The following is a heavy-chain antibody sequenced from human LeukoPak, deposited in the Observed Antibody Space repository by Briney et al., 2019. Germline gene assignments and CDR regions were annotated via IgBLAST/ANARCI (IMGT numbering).Heavy chain of an antibody. J-gene: IGHJ4*02. V-gene: IGHV4-61*01. CDR3: ARVLRAASWRSYDY. D-gene: IGHD5-18*01. Sequence: PSETLSLTCTVSGDSASNSLYYWSWIRQPPGKGLEWIGYIYYNGGTNYNPSLKSRVTISIDTSTNQFSLRLSSMTAADTAVYYCARVLRAASWRSYDYWGQGSLVTVSS. CDR1: GDSASNSLYY. CDR2: IYYNGGT.